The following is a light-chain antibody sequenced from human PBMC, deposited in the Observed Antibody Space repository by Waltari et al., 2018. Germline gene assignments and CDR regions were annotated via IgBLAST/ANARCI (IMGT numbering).Light chain of an antibody. V-gene: IGLV1-44*01. CDR2: RND. CDR1: SSTLGSHI. CDR3: AAWDDTLNGRWE. J-gene: IGLJ3*02. Sequence: QSVLTQPPSASATPGQRVTISCSGSSSTLGSHIVNWYQQVPGTTPKLLIYRNDQRPAGVPDRFSGSKSGTSASLAISGLRFEDEADYYCAAWDDTLNGRWEFGGGTKLTVL.